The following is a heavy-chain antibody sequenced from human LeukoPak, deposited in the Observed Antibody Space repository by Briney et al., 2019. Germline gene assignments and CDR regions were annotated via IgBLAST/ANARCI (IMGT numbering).Heavy chain of an antibody. J-gene: IGHJ5*02. CDR1: GGSFSGCY. V-gene: IGHV4-34*01. D-gene: IGHD2-15*01. Sequence: SETLSLTCAVYGGSFSGCYWSWIRQPPGKGLEWIGEINHSGSTNYNPSLKSRVTISVDTSKNQFSLKLSSVTAADTAVYYCARSVVGALNWFDPWGQGTLVTVSS. CDR3: ARSVVGALNWFDP. CDR2: INHSGST.